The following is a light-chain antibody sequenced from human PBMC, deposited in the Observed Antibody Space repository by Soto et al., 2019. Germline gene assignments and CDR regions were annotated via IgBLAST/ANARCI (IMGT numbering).Light chain of an antibody. CDR2: DVS. CDR3: SSYTSSLYD. CDR1: RNDVSSYNY. V-gene: IGLV2-14*01. J-gene: IGLJ1*01. Sequence: QSVLTQPASVSGSPGQSITISCTGNRNDVSSYNYVSWYQQQPGKATKLMIYDVSNRPSGVSNLFSGSKYGNTASLSISGLQAEDEADYYCSSYTSSLYDFGSGTKVTAL.